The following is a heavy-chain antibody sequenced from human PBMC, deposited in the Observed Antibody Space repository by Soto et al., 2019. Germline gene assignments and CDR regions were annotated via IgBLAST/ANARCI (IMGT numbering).Heavy chain of an antibody. CDR3: ATDLYTAMAVSRYYYGMDV. V-gene: IGHV1-24*01. D-gene: IGHD5-18*01. CDR1: GYTLTELS. CDR2: FDPEDGET. Sequence: ASVKVSCKVSGYTLTELSMHWVRQAPGKGLEWMGGFDPEDGETIYAQKFQGRVAMTEDTSTDTAYMELSSLRSEDTAVYYCATDLYTAMAVSRYYYGMDVWGQGTTVTVSS. J-gene: IGHJ6*02.